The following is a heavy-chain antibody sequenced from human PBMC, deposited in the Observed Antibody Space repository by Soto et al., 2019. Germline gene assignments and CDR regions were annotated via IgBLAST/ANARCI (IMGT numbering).Heavy chain of an antibody. D-gene: IGHD6-19*01. J-gene: IGHJ4*02. V-gene: IGHV4-59*01. Sequence: SETLSLTCTVSGGSISSYYWSWIRQPPGKGLEWIGYICYSGSTNYNPSLKSRVTISVDTSKNQFSLKLSSVTAADTAVYYCARGGWKLFDYWGQGTLVTVSS. CDR2: ICYSGST. CDR3: ARGGWKLFDY. CDR1: GGSISSYY.